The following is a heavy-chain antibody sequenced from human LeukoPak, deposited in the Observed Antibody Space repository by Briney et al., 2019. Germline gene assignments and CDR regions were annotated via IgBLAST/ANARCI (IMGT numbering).Heavy chain of an antibody. CDR1: GGSISSYY. CDR3: ARDRSGYLGAFNI. J-gene: IGHJ3*02. V-gene: IGHV4-59*01. Sequence: SETLSLTCTVSGGSISSYYLSWIRQPPGKGLEWIGYIYYSGSTNYNPSLKSRVTISVGTSKNQFSLKLSSVTAADTAVYYCARDRSGYLGAFNIWGQGTMVTVSS. CDR2: IYYSGST. D-gene: IGHD5-12*01.